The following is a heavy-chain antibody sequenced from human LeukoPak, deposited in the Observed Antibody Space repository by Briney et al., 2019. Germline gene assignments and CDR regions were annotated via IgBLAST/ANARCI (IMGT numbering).Heavy chain of an antibody. J-gene: IGHJ6*03. CDR3: ARAPFSGYIAVYYYMDV. D-gene: IGHD5-18*01. V-gene: IGHV3-21*01. CDR2: ISSSSSYI. Sequence: PGTSLRLSCAASGFTFSSYSMNWVRQAPGKGLEWVSSISSSSSYIYYADSVKGRFTISRDNAKNSLYLQMNSLRAEDTAVYYCARAPFSGYIAVYYYMDVWGKGTTVTVSS. CDR1: GFTFSSYS.